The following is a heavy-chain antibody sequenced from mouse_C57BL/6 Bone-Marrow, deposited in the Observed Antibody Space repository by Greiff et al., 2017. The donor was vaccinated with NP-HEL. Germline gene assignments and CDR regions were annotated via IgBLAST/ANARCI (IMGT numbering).Heavy chain of an antibody. CDR3: ARSGYYGSSYVENFDV. CDR2: IYPGDGDT. J-gene: IGHJ1*03. V-gene: IGHV1-82*01. D-gene: IGHD1-1*01. CDR1: GYAFSSSW. Sequence: VKLMESGPELVKPGASVKISCKASGYAFSSSWMNWVKQRPGKGLEWIGRIYPGDGDTNYNGKFKGKATLTADKSSSTAYMQLSSLTSEDAAVYFCARSGYYGSSYVENFDVWGTGTTVTVSA.